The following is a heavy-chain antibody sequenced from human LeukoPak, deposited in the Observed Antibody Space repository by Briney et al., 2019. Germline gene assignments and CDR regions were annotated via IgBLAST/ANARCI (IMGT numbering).Heavy chain of an antibody. CDR1: GGSISSYY. CDR3: AREAGSYNFWSGYYKFDY. J-gene: IGHJ4*02. D-gene: IGHD3-3*01. Sequence: SETLSLTCTVSGGSISSYYWSWIRQPAGKGLECIGRIYTSGSTNYNPSLKSRVTMSVDTSKNQFSLKLSSVTAADTAVYYCAREAGSYNFWSGYYKFDYWGQRTLVTVSS. CDR2: IYTSGST. V-gene: IGHV4-4*07.